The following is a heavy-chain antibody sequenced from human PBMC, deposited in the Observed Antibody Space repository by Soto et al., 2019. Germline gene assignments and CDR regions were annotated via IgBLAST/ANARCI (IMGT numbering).Heavy chain of an antibody. CDR1: GGSVSSGSYY. CDR2: IYYSVST. D-gene: IGHD2-15*01. J-gene: IGHJ6*02. CDR3: ARDSTVVTNSKNYYYYYGMDV. V-gene: IGHV4-61*01. Sequence: QVQLQESGPGLVKPSETLSLTCTVSGGSVSSGSYYWSWIRQPPGKGLEWIGYIYYSVSTNYNPSLKSRVTISIDTSKNQFSLKLSSVTAADTAVYYCARDSTVVTNSKNYYYYYGMDVWGQGTTVTVSS.